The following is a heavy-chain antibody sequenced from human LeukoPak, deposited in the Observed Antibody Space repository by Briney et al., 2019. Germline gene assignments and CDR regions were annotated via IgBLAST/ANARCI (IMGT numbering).Heavy chain of an antibody. Sequence: GRSLRLSCAASGFTFSSYGMHWVCQAPGKGLERVSVISYDGSNKYYADSVKGRFTISRDNSKNTLYLQMNSLRAEDTAVYYCAKDLLSGYDSFDYWCQGTLVTVSS. CDR1: GFTFSSYG. D-gene: IGHD5-12*01. CDR3: AKDLLSGYDSFDY. J-gene: IGHJ4*02. CDR2: ISYDGSNK. V-gene: IGHV3-30*18.